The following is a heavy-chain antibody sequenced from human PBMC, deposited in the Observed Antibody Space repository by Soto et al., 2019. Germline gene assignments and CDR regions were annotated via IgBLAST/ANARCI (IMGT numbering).Heavy chain of an antibody. J-gene: IGHJ6*02. CDR1: GYTLTELS. CDR3: ATASPHSACSHSYGLDV. D-gene: IGHD2-15*01. Sequence: AALKISCKVAGYTLTELSMHWVRQPPGEGREGMVGFDPEDSETIYAQKVQGRVTITEDTATDTAYLQLSSLRAEDTAVYYCATASPHSACSHSYGLDVWGQGTTVTVSS. CDR2: FDPEDSET. V-gene: IGHV1-24*01.